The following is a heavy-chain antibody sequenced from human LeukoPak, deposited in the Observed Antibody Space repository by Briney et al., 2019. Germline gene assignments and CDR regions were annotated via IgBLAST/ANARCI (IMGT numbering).Heavy chain of an antibody. Sequence: SVKVSCKASGGTFSSYAISWVRQAPGQGLEWMGRIIPILGIANYAQKFQGRVTITADKSTSTAYTELSSLRSEDTAVYYCARDRRTRGYSYGGLFDYWGQGTLVTVSS. D-gene: IGHD5-18*01. CDR3: ARDRRTRGYSYGGLFDY. V-gene: IGHV1-69*04. CDR1: GGTFSSYA. J-gene: IGHJ4*02. CDR2: IIPILGIA.